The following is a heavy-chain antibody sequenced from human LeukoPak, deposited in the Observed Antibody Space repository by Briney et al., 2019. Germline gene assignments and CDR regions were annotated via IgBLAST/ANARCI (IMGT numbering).Heavy chain of an antibody. D-gene: IGHD3-22*01. CDR2: ISGSGGST. CDR1: GFTFSSYA. Sequence: PGGSLRLSCAASGFTFSSYAMSWVRQAPGKGLEWVSAISGSGGSTYYADSVKGRFTIPRDNSKNTLYLQMNSLRAEDTAVYYCAKGVYDSSGYSTTWGQGTLVTVSS. CDR3: AKGVYDSSGYSTT. V-gene: IGHV3-23*01. J-gene: IGHJ5*02.